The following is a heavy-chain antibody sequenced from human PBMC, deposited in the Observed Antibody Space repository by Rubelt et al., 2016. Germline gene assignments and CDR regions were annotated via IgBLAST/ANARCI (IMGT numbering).Heavy chain of an antibody. J-gene: IGHJ4*02. CDR1: GFTFSSYA. CDR3: AGDYAVPGLWSD. D-gene: IGHD3/OR15-3a*01. V-gene: IGHV3-30*04. CDR2: ISYDGSNK. Sequence: AQLVESGGGLVQPGGSLRLSCAASGFTFSSYAMHWVRQAPGKGLEWVAVISYDGSNKYYADSVKGRFTISRDNSKNTLDLQMNSRRAEDTAVYYCAGDYAVPGLWSDWGQGTLVTVSS.